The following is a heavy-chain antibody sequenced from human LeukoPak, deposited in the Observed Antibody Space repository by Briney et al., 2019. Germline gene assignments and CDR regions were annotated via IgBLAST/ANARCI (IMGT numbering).Heavy chain of an antibody. CDR2: IYTSGST. J-gene: IGHJ3*02. V-gene: IGHV4-61*02. D-gene: IGHD6-13*01. CDR1: GGSISSGSYY. Sequence: SETLSLTCTVSGGSISSGSYYWSWIRQPAGKGLEWIGRIYTSGSTNYNPSLKSRVTMSVDTSKNQFSLKLSSVTAADTAVYYCASSHSSSWSGDDAFDIWGQGTMVTVSS. CDR3: ASSHSSSWSGDDAFDI.